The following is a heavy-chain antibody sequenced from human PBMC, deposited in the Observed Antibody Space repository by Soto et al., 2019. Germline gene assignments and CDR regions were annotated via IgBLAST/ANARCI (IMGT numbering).Heavy chain of an antibody. CDR2: IKQDGSEK. V-gene: IGHV3-7*01. CDR1: GFTFSRYW. CDR3: VRVIAAGNYFTTFHH. Sequence: PGGSLRLSCTASGFTFSRYWMSWVRQAPGKGLEWVANIKQDGSEKYYVDSVKGRFTISRDNGKNSLDLQMNSLRGEDTAVYYCVRVIAAGNYFTTFHHGGQGPLVTVSS. J-gene: IGHJ4*02. D-gene: IGHD3-10*01.